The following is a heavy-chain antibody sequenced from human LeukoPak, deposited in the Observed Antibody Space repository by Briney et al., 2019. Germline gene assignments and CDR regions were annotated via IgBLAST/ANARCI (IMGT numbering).Heavy chain of an antibody. D-gene: IGHD6-6*01. CDR3: ARGSWQLAEEVY. V-gene: IGHV4-4*07. CDR2: ISGSGTI. Sequence: SETLSLTCIVSGGSINSYWSWIRQPAGKGLEWIGRISGSGTITYNPALQSRLTISIDTSKNQFSLKLMSVTAADTAVYYCARGSWQLAEEVYWGQGTLVTVSS. CDR1: GGSINSY. J-gene: IGHJ4*02.